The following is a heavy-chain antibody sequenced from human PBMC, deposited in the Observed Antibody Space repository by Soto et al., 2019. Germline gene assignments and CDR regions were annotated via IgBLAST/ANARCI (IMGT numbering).Heavy chain of an antibody. D-gene: IGHD5-18*01. J-gene: IGHJ6*02. CDR3: ARFLVDTPYGMDV. V-gene: IGHV1-69*13. Sequence: SVKVSCKASGGTFSSYAISWVRQAPGQGLEWMGGIIPIFGTANYAQKFQGRVTITADESTSTAYMELSSLRSEDTAVYYCARFLVDTPYGMDVWGQGTTVTVSS. CDR2: IIPIFGTA. CDR1: GGTFSSYA.